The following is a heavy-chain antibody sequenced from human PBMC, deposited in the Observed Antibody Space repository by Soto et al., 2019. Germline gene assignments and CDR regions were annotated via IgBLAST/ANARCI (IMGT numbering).Heavy chain of an antibody. V-gene: IGHV3-66*01. D-gene: IGHD2-2*01. CDR3: ARVPSSNYHYFDY. CDR2: IYSAGSA. CDR1: GFTVSSYY. J-gene: IGHJ4*02. Sequence: PGGSLRLSCAASGFTVSSYYMSWVRQAPGEGLEWVSVIYSAGSADFADSVKGRFTISRDNSKNTLYLQMSSLRAEDTAVYYCARVPSSNYHYFDYWGQGTLVTVSS.